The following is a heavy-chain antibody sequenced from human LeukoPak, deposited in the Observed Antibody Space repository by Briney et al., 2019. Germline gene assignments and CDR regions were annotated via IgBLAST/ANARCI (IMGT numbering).Heavy chain of an antibody. V-gene: IGHV1-8*01. CDR2: MNPNSGNT. J-gene: IGHJ4*01. Sequence: ASVKVSCKASGYTFTSYDINRVRQATGQGLEWMGWMNPNSGNTGYAQKFQGRVTMTRNTSISTAYMELSSLRSEDTAVYYCARVATPWFYYYDSSGYYYYFDYWGQGTLVTVSS. D-gene: IGHD3-22*01. CDR3: ARVATPWFYYYDSSGYYYYFDY. CDR1: GYTFTSYD.